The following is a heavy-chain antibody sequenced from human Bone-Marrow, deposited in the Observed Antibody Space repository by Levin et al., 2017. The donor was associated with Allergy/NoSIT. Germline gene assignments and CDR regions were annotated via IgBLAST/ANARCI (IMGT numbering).Heavy chain of an antibody. J-gene: IGHJ5*02. Sequence: GESLKISCAASGFTFSNAWMSWVRQAPGKGLEWVGRIKSKTDGGTTDYAAPVKGRFTISRDDSKNTLYLQMNSLKTEDTAVYYCTTDPITPYSSSWYLTKPSHNWFDPWGQGTLVTVSS. V-gene: IGHV3-15*01. CDR2: IKSKTDGGTT. CDR3: TTDPITPYSSSWYLTKPSHNWFDP. D-gene: IGHD6-13*01. CDR1: GFTFSNAW.